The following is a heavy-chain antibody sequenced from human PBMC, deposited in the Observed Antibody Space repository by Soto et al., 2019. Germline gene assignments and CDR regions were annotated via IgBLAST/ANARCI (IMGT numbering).Heavy chain of an antibody. V-gene: IGHV3-30-3*01. D-gene: IGHD3-22*01. CDR3: ARDHYDSSGYFLTYFDY. J-gene: IGHJ4*02. Sequence: QVQLVESGGGVVQPGRSLRLSCAASGFTFSSYAMHWVRQAPGKGLEWVAVISYDGSNKYYADSVKGRFTISRDNSKNTVYLQMNSLRAEDTAVYYCARDHYDSSGYFLTYFDYWGQGTLVTVSS. CDR1: GFTFSSYA. CDR2: ISYDGSNK.